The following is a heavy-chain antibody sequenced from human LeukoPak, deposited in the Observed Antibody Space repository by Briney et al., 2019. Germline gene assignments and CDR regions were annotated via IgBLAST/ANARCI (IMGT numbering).Heavy chain of an antibody. D-gene: IGHD6-19*01. CDR3: AKDGHPSIAVDRHYFDY. CDR2: ISGSGGST. V-gene: IGHV3-23*01. J-gene: IGHJ4*02. Sequence: GGSLRLPCAASGFTFSSYAMSWVRQAPGKGLEWVSTISGSGGSTYYADSVKGRFTISRDNSKNTLYLQMNSLRAEDTAVYYCAKDGHPSIAVDRHYFDYWGQGTLVTVSS. CDR1: GFTFSSYA.